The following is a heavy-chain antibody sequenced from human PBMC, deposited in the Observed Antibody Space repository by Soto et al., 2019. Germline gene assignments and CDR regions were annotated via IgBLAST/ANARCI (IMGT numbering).Heavy chain of an antibody. Sequence: SETLSLTCSVSGDSIRSAGHYWSWIRQHPGKGLEWIGYIYYTGSTYYNPSLKSRVSISLDTSQNQFSLKLTSVTAADTAVYYCARSGASGIIITSKWFDPWGQGTRGIVSS. J-gene: IGHJ5*02. CDR1: GDSIRSAGHY. CDR3: ARSGASGIIITSKWFDP. V-gene: IGHV4-31*03. CDR2: IYYTGST. D-gene: IGHD1-1*01.